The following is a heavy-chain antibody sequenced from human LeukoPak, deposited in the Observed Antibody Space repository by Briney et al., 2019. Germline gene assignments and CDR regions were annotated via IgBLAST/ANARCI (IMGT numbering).Heavy chain of an antibody. V-gene: IGHV4-59*01. CDR3: ARDRFIAVAGPTPTPRQYNYYGMGV. CDR1: GVSTTTYY. CDR2: IYYSGST. J-gene: IGHJ6*02. D-gene: IGHD6-19*01. Sequence: SETLSLTCTVSGVSTTTYYWSWIRQPPGKGLEWIGYIYYSGSTNYNPSLKSRVTISVDTSKNQFSLKLSSVTAADTAVYYCARDRFIAVAGPTPTPRQYNYYGMGVWGQGTTVTVSS.